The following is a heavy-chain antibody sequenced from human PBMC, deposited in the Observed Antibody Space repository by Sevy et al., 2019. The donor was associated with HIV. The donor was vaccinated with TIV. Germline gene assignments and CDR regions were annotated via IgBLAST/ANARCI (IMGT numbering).Heavy chain of an antibody. CDR1: GFRFEDYG. Sequence: GGSLRLSCAASGFRFEDYGMHWVRRAPGKGLEWVSGIGWNSGSVGYAVSVKGRFTNSRDNAKNILYLQMNSLTSEDTALYYCAKDLLPYGSGSYPLDYWGQGTVVTVSS. J-gene: IGHJ4*02. D-gene: IGHD3-10*01. CDR3: AKDLLPYGSGSYPLDY. V-gene: IGHV3-9*01. CDR2: IGWNSGSV.